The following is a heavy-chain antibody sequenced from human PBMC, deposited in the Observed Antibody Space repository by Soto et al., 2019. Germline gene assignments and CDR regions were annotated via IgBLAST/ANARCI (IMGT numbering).Heavy chain of an antibody. Sequence: PGESLKISCLGSGYTFNTYWIGWVRQMAGKGLEWMGIIYPGDFDTRYSPSFQGHVTMSVDKSISTAYLQWSSLKASDTAMYYCARRSIAAPFYFGMDVWGQGTTVTVSS. CDR2: IYPGDFDT. V-gene: IGHV5-51*01. D-gene: IGHD6-6*01. CDR1: GYTFNTYW. J-gene: IGHJ6*02. CDR3: ARRSIAAPFYFGMDV.